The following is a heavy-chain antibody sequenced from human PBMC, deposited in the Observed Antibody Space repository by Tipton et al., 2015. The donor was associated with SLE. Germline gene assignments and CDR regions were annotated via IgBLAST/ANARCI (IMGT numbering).Heavy chain of an antibody. V-gene: IGHV5-51*03. D-gene: IGHD3-22*01. J-gene: IGHJ4*02. CDR3: AAHLSYDSRGYV. CDR1: GYSFTSYW. Sequence: QLVQSGAEVKKPGESLKISCKGSGYSFTSYWIAWVRQMPGKGLEWMGTIYPGDSDTRYSPSFQGQVTISADTSINTAYLQWSSLRASDTAMYYCAAHLSYDSRGYVWGQGTLVTVSS. CDR2: IYPGDSDT.